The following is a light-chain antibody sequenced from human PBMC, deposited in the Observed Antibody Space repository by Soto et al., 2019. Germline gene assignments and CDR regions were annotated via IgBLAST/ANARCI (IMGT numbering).Light chain of an antibody. CDR1: QSISSW. Sequence: DIQMTQSPSTLSASVGDRVTITCRASQSISSWLAWYQQKPGKAPKLLMYKASSLESGVPSRFSGSGSGTEFTLTISSLQPDDFATYACQQYNSYPYTFGQGTKLEIK. V-gene: IGKV1-5*03. CDR3: QQYNSYPYT. J-gene: IGKJ2*01. CDR2: KAS.